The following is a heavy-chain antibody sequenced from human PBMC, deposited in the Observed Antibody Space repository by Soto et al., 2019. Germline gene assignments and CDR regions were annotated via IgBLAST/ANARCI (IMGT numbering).Heavy chain of an antibody. CDR2: ISAYNGNT. J-gene: IGHJ4*02. V-gene: IGHV1-18*01. D-gene: IGHD6-19*01. CDR3: ARDYRYSSGWYFDY. Sequence: ASVKVSCKASGYTFTSYGISWVRQAPGQGLEWMGWISAYNGNTNYAQKLQGRVTISVDTSKNQFSLKLSSVTAADTAVYYCARDYRYSSGWYFDYWGQGTLVTVSS. CDR1: GYTFTSYG.